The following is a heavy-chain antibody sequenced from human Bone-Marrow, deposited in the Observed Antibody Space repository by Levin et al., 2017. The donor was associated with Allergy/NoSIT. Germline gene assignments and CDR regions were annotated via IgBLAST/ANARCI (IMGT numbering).Heavy chain of an antibody. J-gene: IGHJ4*02. D-gene: IGHD3-10*01. CDR1: GGSFSGYY. Sequence: SETLSLTCAVYGGSFSGYYWSWIRQPPGKGLEWIGEINHSGSTNYNPSLKSRVTISVDTAKNQFSLTLSPVTAADTAVYYCARDARAYGSGSYSRRIAAYYFDYWGQGTLVTVSS. V-gene: IGHV4-34*01. CDR2: INHSGST. CDR3: ARDARAYGSGSYSRRIAAYYFDY.